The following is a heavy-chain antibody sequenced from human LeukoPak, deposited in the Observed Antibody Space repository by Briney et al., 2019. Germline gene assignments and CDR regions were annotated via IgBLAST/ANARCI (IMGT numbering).Heavy chain of an antibody. CDR3: ASSTDYYDSSGYRL. D-gene: IGHD3-22*01. V-gene: IGHV3-11*01. CDR1: GFTFSSYW. Sequence: PGGSLRLSCAASGFTFSSYWMSWIRQAPGKGLEWVSYISSSGSTIYYADSVKGRFTISRDNAKNSLYLQMNSLRAEDTAVYYCASSTDYYDSSGYRLWGQGTLVTVSS. J-gene: IGHJ4*02. CDR2: ISSSGSTI.